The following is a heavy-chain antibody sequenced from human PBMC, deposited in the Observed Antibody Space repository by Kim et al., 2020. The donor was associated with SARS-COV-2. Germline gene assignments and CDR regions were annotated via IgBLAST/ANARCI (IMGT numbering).Heavy chain of an antibody. CDR2: IYHSGST. Sequence: SETLSLTCAVSGGSISSSNWWSWVRQPPGKGLEWIGEIYHSGSTNYNPSLKSRVTISVDTSKNQFSLKLSSVTAADTAVYYCARCLLYGSGRGDCFDYWGQGTLVTVSS. J-gene: IGHJ4*02. CDR3: ARCLLYGSGRGDCFDY. V-gene: IGHV4-4*02. CDR1: GGSISSSNW. D-gene: IGHD3-10*01.